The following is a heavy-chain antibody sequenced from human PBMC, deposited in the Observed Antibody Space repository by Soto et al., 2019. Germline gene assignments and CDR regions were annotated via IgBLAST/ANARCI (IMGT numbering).Heavy chain of an antibody. CDR2: IRSKANSYAT. Sequence: GGALRLSCAASGFTFRGSAMHWVRQAAGKGLEWVGRIRSKANSYATAYAASVKCRFTISRDDSKNTAYLQIHSLTTEAPAVYYCTRAKYSYGFDYWGQGTMVPVSS. CDR1: GFTFRGSA. J-gene: IGHJ4*02. CDR3: TRAKYSYGFDY. V-gene: IGHV3-73*01. D-gene: IGHD5-18*01.